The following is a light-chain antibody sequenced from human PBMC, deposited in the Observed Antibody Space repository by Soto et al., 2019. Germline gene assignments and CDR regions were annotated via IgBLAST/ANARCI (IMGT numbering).Light chain of an antibody. CDR1: SSDVGGYNF. Sequence: QSVLTQPASVSGSPGQSITISCTGTSSDVGGYNFVSWYQQHPGKAPKFIIYDVRNRPSGVSNRFFGSRSGNTASLTISGLQAEDEADYYCSSYTSSSTVIFGGGTKVTVL. CDR3: SSYTSSSTVI. J-gene: IGLJ2*01. V-gene: IGLV2-14*03. CDR2: DVR.